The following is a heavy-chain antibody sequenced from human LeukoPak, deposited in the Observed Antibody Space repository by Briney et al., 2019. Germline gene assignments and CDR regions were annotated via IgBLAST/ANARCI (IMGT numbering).Heavy chain of an antibody. Sequence: SETLSLTCTVSGGSISSYYWSWIRQPPGKGLEWIGYIYYSGSTNYNPSLKSRVTISVDTSKNQFSLKLSSVTAADTAVYYCARRGYYDSSGYLPVDIWGQGTMVTVSS. J-gene: IGHJ3*02. CDR2: IYYSGST. CDR3: ARRGYYDSSGYLPVDI. V-gene: IGHV4-59*01. CDR1: GGSISSYY. D-gene: IGHD3-22*01.